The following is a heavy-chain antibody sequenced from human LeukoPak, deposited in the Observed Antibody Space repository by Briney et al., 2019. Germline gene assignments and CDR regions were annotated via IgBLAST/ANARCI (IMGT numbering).Heavy chain of an antibody. CDR1: GGTFSSYA. Sequence: SVKVSCKASGGTFSSYAISWVRQAPGQGLEWMGGIIPIFGTANYAQKFQGRVTITADESTSTAYMELSSLRSEDTAVYYCARLGYCTNGVCFPPDYWGQGTLVTVSS. J-gene: IGHJ4*02. CDR2: IIPIFGTA. D-gene: IGHD2-8*01. V-gene: IGHV1-69*13. CDR3: ARLGYCTNGVCFPPDY.